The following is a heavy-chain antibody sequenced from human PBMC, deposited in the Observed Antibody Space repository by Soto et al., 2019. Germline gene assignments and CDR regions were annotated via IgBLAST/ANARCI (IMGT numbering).Heavy chain of an antibody. CDR3: ARATGYCSSTSCYDAYYYGMDV. V-gene: IGHV1-69*06. Sequence: AASVKGYCKASGVTFSSYAISWVRQAPGQGLEWMGGIIPIFGTANYAQKFQGRVTITADKSTSTAYMELSSLRSEDTAVYYCARATGYCSSTSCYDAYYYGMDVWGQGTTVTVS. CDR2: IIPIFGTA. J-gene: IGHJ6*02. CDR1: GVTFSSYA. D-gene: IGHD2-2*01.